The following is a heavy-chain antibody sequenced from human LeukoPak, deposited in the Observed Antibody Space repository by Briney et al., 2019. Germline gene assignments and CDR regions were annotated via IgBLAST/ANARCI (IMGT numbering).Heavy chain of an antibody. CDR3: ATLDIGSSSGWYFRY. J-gene: IGHJ4*02. V-gene: IGHV4-59*01. D-gene: IGHD6-19*01. CDR1: GASISTYY. CDR2: IYYSGSS. Sequence: SETLSLTCTVSGASISTYYWSWLRHPPGKGLQWIGYIYYSGSSNYNPSLESRVTMSVDTSKNQFSLKLNSVTAVDTAVYYCATLDIGSSSGWYFRYWGQGTLSTVSS.